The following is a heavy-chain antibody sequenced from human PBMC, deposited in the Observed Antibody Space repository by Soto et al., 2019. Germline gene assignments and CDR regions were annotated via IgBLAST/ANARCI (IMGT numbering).Heavy chain of an antibody. D-gene: IGHD2-8*01. Sequence: QITLKESGPTLVKPTQTLTLTCTFSGFSLSTSGVGVGWIRQPPGKALEWLALIYWDDDKRYSPSLKSRLTITKDTSKNQVVLTMTNMDPVDTATYYCALPLYAPPYFDYWGQGTLVTVSS. CDR3: ALPLYAPPYFDY. CDR1: GFSLSTSGVG. V-gene: IGHV2-5*02. J-gene: IGHJ4*02. CDR2: IYWDDDK.